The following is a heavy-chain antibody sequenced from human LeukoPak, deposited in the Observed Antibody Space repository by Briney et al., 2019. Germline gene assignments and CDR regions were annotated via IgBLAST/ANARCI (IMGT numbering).Heavy chain of an antibody. CDR1: GFTFSNYS. CDR2: ISNTGGST. CDR3: ARGWYYDYYMDV. D-gene: IGHD6-13*01. Sequence: PGGSLRLSCAASGFTFSNYSMNWVRQAPGKGLEWVSGISNTGGSTYYADSVKGRFTISRDNSMNTLYLQMNSLRAEDTAVYYCARGWYYDYYMDVWGKGTTVTVSS. J-gene: IGHJ6*03. V-gene: IGHV3-23*01.